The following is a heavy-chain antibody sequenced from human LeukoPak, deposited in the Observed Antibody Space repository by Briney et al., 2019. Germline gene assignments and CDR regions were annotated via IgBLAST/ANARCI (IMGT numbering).Heavy chain of an antibody. CDR2: INHSGST. V-gene: IGHV4-34*01. CDR3: ASSMIVKSAFDI. CDR1: GGSFSGYY. D-gene: IGHD3-22*01. J-gene: IGHJ3*02. Sequence: PSETLSLTCAVYGGSFSGYYWSWIRRPPGKGLEWFGEINHSGSTNYNPSLKSRVTISVDTSKNQFSLKLSSVTAADTAVYYCASSMIVKSAFDIWGQGTMVTVSS.